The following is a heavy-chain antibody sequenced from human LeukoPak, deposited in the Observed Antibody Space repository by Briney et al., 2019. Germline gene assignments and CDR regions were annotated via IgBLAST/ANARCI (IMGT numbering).Heavy chain of an antibody. D-gene: IGHD3-10*01. CDR1: GGTFSNYA. J-gene: IGHJ5*02. V-gene: IGHV1-69*06. CDR3: ARDQQGYYDSGSPVDP. Sequence: GASVKVSCKASGGTFSNYAISWVRQAPGQGLEWMGGIIPIFGTANYAQKFQGRVTITADKFTSTAYMELRSLRSEDTAVYYCARDQQGYYDSGSPVDPWGQGTLVTVSS. CDR2: IIPIFGTA.